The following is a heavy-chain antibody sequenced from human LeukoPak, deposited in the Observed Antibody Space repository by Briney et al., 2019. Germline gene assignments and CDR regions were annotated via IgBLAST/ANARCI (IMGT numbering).Heavy chain of an antibody. CDR3: ARDDYGDYVRAFDI. J-gene: IGHJ3*02. CDR1: GGSISSYY. Sequence: SETLSLTCIVSGGSISSYYWSWIRQPPGKGLEWIGYIYYSGSTNYNPSLKSRVTISVDTSKNQFSLKLSSVTAADTAVYYCARDDYGDYVRAFDIWGQGTMVTVSS. CDR2: IYYSGST. D-gene: IGHD4-17*01. V-gene: IGHV4-59*01.